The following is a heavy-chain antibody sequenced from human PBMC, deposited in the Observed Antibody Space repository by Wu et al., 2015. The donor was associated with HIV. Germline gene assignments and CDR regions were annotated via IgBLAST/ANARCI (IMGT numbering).Heavy chain of an antibody. J-gene: IGHJ6*02. V-gene: IGHV1-8*02. CDR1: GYTFTGYY. Sequence: QVQLVQSGAEVKKPGASVKVSCKASGYTFTGYYMHWVRQAPGQGLEWMGWMNPNSGNTGYAQKFQGRVTMTRSTSIRTAYMEVSSLRSEDTAVYYCARGRHMVWGVIIDLYYYGMDVWGQGTTVTVSS. CDR3: ARGRHMVWGVIIDLYYYGMDV. D-gene: IGHD3-10*01. CDR2: MNPNSGNT.